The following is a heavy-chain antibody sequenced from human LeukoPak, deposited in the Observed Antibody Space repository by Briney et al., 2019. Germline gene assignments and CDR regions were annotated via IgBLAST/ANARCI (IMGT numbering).Heavy chain of an antibody. CDR2: ISSSSSYI. J-gene: IGHJ6*02. CDR3: ASDHRITMVRGVTGMDV. Sequence: GGSLRLSCAASGFTFSSYSMNWVRQAPGKGLEWVSSISSSSSYIYYADSVKGRFTISRDNAKNPLYLQMNSLRAEDTAVYYCASDHRITMVRGVTGMDVWGQGTTVTVSS. CDR1: GFTFSSYS. V-gene: IGHV3-21*01. D-gene: IGHD3-10*01.